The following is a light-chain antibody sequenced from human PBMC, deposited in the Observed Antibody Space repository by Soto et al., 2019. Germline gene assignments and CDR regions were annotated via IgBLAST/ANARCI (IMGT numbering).Light chain of an antibody. Sequence: EIVLTQSPGTLSLSPGERATLSCRASQSVSSSYLGWYQQKPGQAPRLVIYGASRRASGITDRFSGSVSGTDFTLTISSLQNEDFATYYCQQSYDTPRTFGQGTKVDIK. CDR1: QSVSSSY. CDR3: QQSYDTPRT. J-gene: IGKJ1*01. CDR2: GAS. V-gene: IGKV3-20*01.